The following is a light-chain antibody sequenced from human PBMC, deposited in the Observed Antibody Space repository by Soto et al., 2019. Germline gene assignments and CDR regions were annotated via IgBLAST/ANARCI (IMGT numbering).Light chain of an antibody. V-gene: IGKV1-12*01. Sequence: DIQMTPSPSSVTASVGDSVTITCRASQDIITWLAWYQQKPGKAPNLLIYTASNLQSGVPSRFSGSGSGTHFTLTISSLQPEDFGTYYCQQTDSTPWTFGQGTKVDIK. J-gene: IGKJ1*01. CDR2: TAS. CDR3: QQTDSTPWT. CDR1: QDIITW.